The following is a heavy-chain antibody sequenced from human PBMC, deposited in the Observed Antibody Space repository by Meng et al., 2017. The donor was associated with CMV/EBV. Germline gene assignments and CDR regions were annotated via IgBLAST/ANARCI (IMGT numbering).Heavy chain of an antibody. D-gene: IGHD3-10*01. CDR2: IYYSGST. J-gene: IGHJ6*02. V-gene: IGHV4-30-4*08. Sequence: SETLSLTCTVSGGSISSGDYYWSWIRQPPGKGLEWIGYIYYSGSTYYNPSLKSRVTISVDTSKNQFSLKLSSVTAADTAVYYCARGPMVRGVIGYYYYGMDVWGLGTTVTVSS. CDR1: GGSISSGDYY. CDR3: ARGPMVRGVIGYYYYGMDV.